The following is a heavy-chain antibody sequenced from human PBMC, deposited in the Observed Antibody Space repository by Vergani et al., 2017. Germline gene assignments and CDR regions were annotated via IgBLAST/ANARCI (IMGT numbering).Heavy chain of an antibody. D-gene: IGHD3-22*01. V-gene: IGHV3-9*01. CDR1: GFTFSSYS. CDR3: AKDIGSYYDSSGYYDY. J-gene: IGHJ4*02. CDR2: ISWNSGSI. Sequence: EVQLVESGGGLVKPGGSLRLSCAASGFTFSSYSMNWVRQAPGMGLEWVSGISWNSGSIGYADSVKGRFTISRDNAKNSLYLQMNSLRAEDTALYYCAKDIGSYYDSSGYYDYWGQGTLVTVSS.